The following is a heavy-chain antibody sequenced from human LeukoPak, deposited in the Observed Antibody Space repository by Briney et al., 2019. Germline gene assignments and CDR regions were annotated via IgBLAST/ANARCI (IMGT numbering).Heavy chain of an antibody. J-gene: IGHJ6*02. CDR3: ARLSGFITMVRGRYYGMDV. V-gene: IGHV5-51*01. CDR2: IFPGDSDT. Sequence: GESLKISCRGSGYRFTSYWIAWVRQMPGKGLEYMGIIFPGDSDTKYSPSFQGQVTISADKSISTAYLQWSSLKASDTAMYYCARLSGFITMVRGRYYGMDVWGQGTTVTVSS. D-gene: IGHD3-10*01. CDR1: GYRFTSYW.